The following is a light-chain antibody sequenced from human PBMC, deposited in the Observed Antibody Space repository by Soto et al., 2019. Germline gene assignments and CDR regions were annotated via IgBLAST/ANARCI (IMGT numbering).Light chain of an antibody. CDR1: QTISSS. V-gene: IGKV3D-15*01. Sequence: PGERATLSCRASQTISSSSLAWYQQKPGQAPRLLIYGAFNRATGVPARFSGSGSGTEFTLTIDSLQSEDFALYYCLQYDNWPPWTFGQGTKVDIK. CDR3: LQYDNWPPWT. CDR2: GAF. J-gene: IGKJ1*01.